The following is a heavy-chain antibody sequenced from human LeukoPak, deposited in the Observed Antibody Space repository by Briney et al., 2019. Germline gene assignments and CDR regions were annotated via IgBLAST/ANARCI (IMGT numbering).Heavy chain of an antibody. Sequence: GGSLRLSCAASGFTFSDYYMSWIRQAPGKGLEWVSYISSSGSTIYYADSVKGRFTISRDNAKNSLYLQMNSLRAEDTAVYYCSRDQYRYNYGSGSSGLFDYWGQGTLVTVSS. D-gene: IGHD3-10*01. V-gene: IGHV3-11*01. CDR3: SRDQYRYNYGSGSSGLFDY. CDR2: ISSSGSTI. J-gene: IGHJ4*02. CDR1: GFTFSDYY.